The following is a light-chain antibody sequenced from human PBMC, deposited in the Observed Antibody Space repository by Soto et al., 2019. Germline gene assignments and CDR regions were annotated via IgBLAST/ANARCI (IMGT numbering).Light chain of an antibody. CDR2: DKS. CDR1: QSVSSY. V-gene: IGKV3-11*01. J-gene: IGKJ2*01. CDR3: QQRNNSAPA. Sequence: IVLTQSPATLSLSPGERATLSCRATQSVSSYLAWYQQKPGQAPRLLIYDKSNRATGIPATFSGSGSATYFPLTIASLDPDDFAVYYVQQRNNSAPAFGQGTKLEIQ.